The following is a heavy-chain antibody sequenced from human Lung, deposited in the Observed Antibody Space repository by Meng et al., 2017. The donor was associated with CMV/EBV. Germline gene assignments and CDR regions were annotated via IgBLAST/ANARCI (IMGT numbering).Heavy chain of an antibody. CDR2: ISYDGSNK. D-gene: IGHD5-18*01. V-gene: IGHV3-30*04. J-gene: IGHJ6*02. Sequence: SXAASGFTFSSYAMHWVRQAPGKGLEWVAVISYDGSNKYYADSVKGRFTISRDNSKNTLYLQMNSLRAEDTAVYYCARWGVDTAMADYYYGMDVWGQGTXVTVSS. CDR1: GFTFSSYA. CDR3: ARWGVDTAMADYYYGMDV.